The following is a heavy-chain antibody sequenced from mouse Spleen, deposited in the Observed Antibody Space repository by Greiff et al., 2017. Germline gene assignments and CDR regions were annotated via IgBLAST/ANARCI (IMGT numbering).Heavy chain of an antibody. D-gene: IGHD1-1*01. CDR1: GFSLTSYG. V-gene: IGHV2-9*02. CDR2: IWAGGST. Sequence: VKLVESGPGLVAPSQSLSITCTVSGFSLTSYGVHWVRQPPGKGLEWLGVIWAGGSTNYNSALMSRLSISKDNSKSQVFLKMNSLQTDDTAMYYCARDGLLLRDYAMDYWGQGTSVTVSS. J-gene: IGHJ4*01. CDR3: ARDGLLLRDYAMDY.